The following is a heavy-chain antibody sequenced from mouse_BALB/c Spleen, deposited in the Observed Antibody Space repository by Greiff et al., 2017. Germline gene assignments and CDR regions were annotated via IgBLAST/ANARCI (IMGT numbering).Heavy chain of an antibody. CDR3: ARAPYDYPWFAY. CDR2: INPSSGYT. CDR1: GYTFTSYT. Sequence: VQLQQSAAELARPGASVKMSCKASGYTFTSYTMHWVKQRPGQGLEWIGYINPSSGYTEYNQKFKDKTTLTADKSSSTAYMQLSSLTSEDSAVYYCARAPYDYPWFAYWGQGTLVTVSA. D-gene: IGHD2-4*01. J-gene: IGHJ3*01. V-gene: IGHV1-4*02.